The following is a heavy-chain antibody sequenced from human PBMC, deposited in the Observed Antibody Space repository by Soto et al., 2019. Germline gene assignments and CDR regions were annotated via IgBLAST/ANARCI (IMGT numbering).Heavy chain of an antibody. CDR1: GGSVSSGAYY. D-gene: IGHD2-8*01. J-gene: IGHJ3*02. CDR3: ARQLMTTVAFDI. CDR2: ISFTGDT. Sequence: SETLSLTCTVSGGSVSSGAYYWSWIRQPPGKGLEWIGYISFTGDTTYNPSLKSRVTIAVDKSKNQFSLKLSSVTAADTAVYYCARQLMTTVAFDIGGEGTMV. V-gene: IGHV4-61*08.